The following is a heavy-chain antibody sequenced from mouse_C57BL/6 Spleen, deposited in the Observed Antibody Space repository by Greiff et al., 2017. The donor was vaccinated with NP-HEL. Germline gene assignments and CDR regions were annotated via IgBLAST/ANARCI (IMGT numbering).Heavy chain of an antibody. CDR3: ERVWDCDPWFAY. J-gene: IGHJ3*01. CDR2: ISDGGSYT. Sequence: EVQLVESGGGLVKPGGSLKLSCAASGFTFSSYAMSWVRQTPEKRLEWVATISDGGSYTYYPDNVKGRFTISRDNAKNNLYLQMSHLKSEDTAMYYCERVWDCDPWFAYWGQGTLVTVSA. CDR1: GFTFSSYA. D-gene: IGHD4-1*01. V-gene: IGHV5-4*01.